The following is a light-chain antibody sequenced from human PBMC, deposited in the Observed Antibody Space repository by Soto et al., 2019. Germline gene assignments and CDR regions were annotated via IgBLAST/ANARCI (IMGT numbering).Light chain of an antibody. CDR1: SSDVGGYNY. CDR3: SSYTSSSTPCV. V-gene: IGLV2-14*01. CDR2: EVS. Sequence: QSVLTQPASVSWSPGQSITISCTGTSSDVGGYNYVSWYQQHPGKAPKLMIYEVSNRPSGVSNRFSGSKSGNTASLTISGLQAEDDADYYCSSYTSSSTPCVFGTGTKVTVL. J-gene: IGLJ1*01.